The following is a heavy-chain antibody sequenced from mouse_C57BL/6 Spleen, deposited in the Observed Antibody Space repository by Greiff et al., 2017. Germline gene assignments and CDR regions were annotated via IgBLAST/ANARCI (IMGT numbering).Heavy chain of an antibody. Sequence: EVQLVESGGDLVKPGGSLKLSCAASGFTFSSYGMSWVRQTPNKRLEWVATISSGGSYTYYPDSVKGRFTISRDNAKNTLYLQMSSLKSEDTAVYYCAGKRGQRYFGYWGQGTTVTVSS. J-gene: IGHJ2*01. V-gene: IGHV5-6*01. D-gene: IGHD6-1*01. CDR2: ISSGGSYT. CDR3: AGKRGQRYFGY. CDR1: GFTFSSYG.